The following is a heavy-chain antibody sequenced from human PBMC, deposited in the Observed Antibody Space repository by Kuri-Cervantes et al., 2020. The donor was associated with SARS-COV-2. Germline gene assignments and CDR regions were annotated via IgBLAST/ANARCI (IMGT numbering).Heavy chain of an antibody. D-gene: IGHD7-27*01. CDR1: GFTFSNFG. CDR3: AKEWPTGDGLGLDS. V-gene: IGHV3-30*18. Sequence: GESLKISCAASGFTFSNFGMHWVRQTPGKGLEWVAIISYNGRNKYFADSVKGRLTVSRDNSKNTLYLQMNSLRTEDTALYYCAKEWPTGDGLGLDSWGQGTLVTVSS. CDR2: ISYNGRNK. J-gene: IGHJ4*02.